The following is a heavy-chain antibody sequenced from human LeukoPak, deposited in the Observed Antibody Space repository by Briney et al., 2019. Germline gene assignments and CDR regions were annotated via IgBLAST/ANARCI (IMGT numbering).Heavy chain of an antibody. CDR1: GFSFGSYA. V-gene: IGHV3-23*01. J-gene: IGHJ1*01. CDR3: GSGPVGTTVL. D-gene: IGHD1-1*01. CDR2: ISGSGSHA. Sequence: GGSLRLSCAASGFSFGSYAMGWTRQAPGQGLEWVSAISGSGSHANYAESVKGRFTISRDNSKNTLYLQMHSLIAADTAVYYCGSGPVGTTVLWGQGTLVTVSS.